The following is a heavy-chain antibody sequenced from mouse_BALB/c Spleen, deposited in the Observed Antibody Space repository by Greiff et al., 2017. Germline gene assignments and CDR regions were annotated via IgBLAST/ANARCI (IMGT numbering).Heavy chain of an antibody. CDR3: ARDPTYYYGSGAMDY. CDR1: GFSLTSYG. Sequence: VKLMESGPGLVAPSQSLSITCTVSGFSLTSYGVHWVRQPPGKGLEWLGVIWAGGSTNYNSALMSRLSISKDNSKSQVFLKMNSLQTDDTAMYYCARDPTYYYGSGAMDYWGQGTSVTVSS. J-gene: IGHJ4*01. CDR2: IWAGGST. V-gene: IGHV2-9*02. D-gene: IGHD1-1*01.